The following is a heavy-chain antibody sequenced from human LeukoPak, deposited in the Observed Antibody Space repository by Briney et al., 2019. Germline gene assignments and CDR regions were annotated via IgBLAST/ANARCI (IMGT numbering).Heavy chain of an antibody. CDR2: ISGTGGNT. D-gene: IGHD3-22*01. V-gene: IGHV3-23*01. CDR3: AKTGGYYDTSDLYRPDVFDI. CDR1: GFTFSNFA. J-gene: IGHJ3*02. Sequence: GGSLRLSCAASGFTFSNFAMSWVRQAPGKGLEWVSAISGTGGNTFYTDSVTGRFTISRDNSKNTLYVQMNSLRAEDTAVYYCAKTGGYYDTSDLYRPDVFDIWGQGTVITVSS.